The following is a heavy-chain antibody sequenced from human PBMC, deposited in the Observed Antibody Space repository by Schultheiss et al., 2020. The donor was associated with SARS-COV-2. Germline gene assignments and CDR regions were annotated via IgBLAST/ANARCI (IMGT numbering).Heavy chain of an antibody. Sequence: GGSLRLSCAASGFTFSSYGMHWVRQAPGKGLEWVSSISSTSRYIYYADPVKGRFTISRDNAKNSLYLQMNSLRADDTAVYYCASSYSHPQIAVVVQWFDYWGQGTLVTVSS. CDR2: ISSTSRYI. CDR1: GFTFSSYG. CDR3: ASSYSHPQIAVVVQWFDY. J-gene: IGHJ4*02. D-gene: IGHD6-19*01. V-gene: IGHV3-21*06.